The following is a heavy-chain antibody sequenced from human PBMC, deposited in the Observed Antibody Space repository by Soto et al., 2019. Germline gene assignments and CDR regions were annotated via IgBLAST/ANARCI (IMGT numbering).Heavy chain of an antibody. CDR2: ISGSGGST. V-gene: IGHV3-23*01. D-gene: IGHD3-3*01. CDR1: GFTFSSYA. J-gene: IGHJ5*02. Sequence: LRLSCAASGFTFSSYAMTWVRQAPGKGLQWVSAISGSGGSTYYADSVKGRFTISRDNSKNTLYLQMNSLRAEDTAVYYCAKDLVESRSYYDFLFDPWGQGTLVTVSS. CDR3: AKDLVESRSYYDFLFDP.